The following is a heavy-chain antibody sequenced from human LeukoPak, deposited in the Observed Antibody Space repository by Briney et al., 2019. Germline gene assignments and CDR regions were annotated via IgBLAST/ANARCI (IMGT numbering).Heavy chain of an antibody. J-gene: IGHJ2*01. D-gene: IGHD6-13*01. CDR3: ARDPSSWYGPYWYFDL. V-gene: IGHV3-53*01. CDR2: IYSGGST. Sequence: GGSLRLSCAASGFTVSSNYMSWVRQAPGKGLEWVSVIYSGGSTYYADSVKGRFTISRDNSKNTLYLQMNSLRAEDTAVYYCARDPSSWYGPYWYFDLWGRGTLVTVSS. CDR1: GFTVSSNY.